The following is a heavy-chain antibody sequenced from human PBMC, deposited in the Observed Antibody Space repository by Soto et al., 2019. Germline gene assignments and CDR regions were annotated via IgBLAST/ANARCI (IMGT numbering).Heavy chain of an antibody. CDR2: MSRDGGVT. Sequence: EVQLLESGGGLVQPGGSLRLSCAASGFTFSNYGMTWVRQAPGKGLEWVSGMSRDGGVTDYTDSVKGRFTISRDISKNTLYLQMNSLRAEDTAVYYCATIDKFNPQSSGWANRFAYWGQGTLVTVSS. V-gene: IGHV3-23*01. CDR3: ATIDKFNPQSSGWANRFAY. J-gene: IGHJ4*02. D-gene: IGHD6-19*01. CDR1: GFTFSNYG.